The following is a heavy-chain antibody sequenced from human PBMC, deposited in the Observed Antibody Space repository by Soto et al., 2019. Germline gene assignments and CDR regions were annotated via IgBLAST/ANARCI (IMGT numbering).Heavy chain of an antibody. Sequence: EVQLLESGGGLVQPGGSLRLSCAASGFRFSNYAMSWVRQAPGKGLEWVSGISGSGGSTYYADSVKGRFTISRDNSKNPLYLRMNSLRAEDTAVYYCAKDPYCTSTSCYMDVWGQGTTVTVSS. V-gene: IGHV3-23*01. J-gene: IGHJ6*02. CDR3: AKDPYCTSTSCYMDV. CDR1: GFRFSNYA. CDR2: ISGSGGST. D-gene: IGHD2-2*01.